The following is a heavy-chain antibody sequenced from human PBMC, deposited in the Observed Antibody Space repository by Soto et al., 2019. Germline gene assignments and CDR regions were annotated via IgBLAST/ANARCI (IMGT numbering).Heavy chain of an antibody. J-gene: IGHJ3*02. Sequence: SETLSLTCSVSGGSIISYFWTWIRQSPGKGLQWIGYSHYSGNTNYNPSLKSRVTMSVDTSKNQFSLNLASVTAADTAVYYCARMNPLPPKRNAFDIWGQGKMVTVSS. D-gene: IGHD1-26*01. CDR1: GGSIISYF. CDR2: SHYSGNT. CDR3: ARMNPLPPKRNAFDI. V-gene: IGHV4-59*01.